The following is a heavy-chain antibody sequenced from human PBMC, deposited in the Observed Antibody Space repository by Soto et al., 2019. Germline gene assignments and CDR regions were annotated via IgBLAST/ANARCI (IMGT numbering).Heavy chain of an antibody. CDR3: ARSGSGWSQDY. J-gene: IGHJ4*02. CDR1: GYTFLDYG. CDR2: TNPNNDDS. Sequence: QVQLVQSGADVKKPGASVKVSCKTSGYTFLDYGLVWVRQAPGRGLEWMGWTNPNNDDSIYAQDLQGRVTMTTDKSTRTTYMELRSLRSDDTAAYYCARSGSGWSQDYWGQGTLVSVSS. V-gene: IGHV1-18*01. D-gene: IGHD6-19*01.